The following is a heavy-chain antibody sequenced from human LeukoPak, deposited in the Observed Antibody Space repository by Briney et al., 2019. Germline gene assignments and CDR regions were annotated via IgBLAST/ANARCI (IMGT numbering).Heavy chain of an antibody. CDR3: AKGYCSSTSCPTDY. D-gene: IGHD2-2*01. CDR1: GFTFSNFA. CDR2: ISGSGGGT. V-gene: IGHV3-23*01. J-gene: IGHJ4*02. Sequence: PGGSLRLSCAASGFTFSNFAMSWVRQAPGKGLEWVSSISGSGGGTYYGDSVKDRFTISRDNSKNTLHLQMNSLRAEDTAVYYCAKGYCSSTSCPTDYWGQGTLVTVSS.